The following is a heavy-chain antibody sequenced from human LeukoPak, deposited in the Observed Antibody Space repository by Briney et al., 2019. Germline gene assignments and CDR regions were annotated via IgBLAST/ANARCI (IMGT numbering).Heavy chain of an antibody. CDR2: INHSGST. J-gene: IGHJ1*01. Sequence: SETLSLTCAVYGGSFSGYYWSWIRQPPGKGLEWIGEINHSGSTNYNPSLKSRVTISVDTSKNQFSLKLSSVTAADTAVYYLAGATFRVAGYWVQGTLVTVAS. CDR3: AGATFRVAGY. CDR1: GGSFSGYY. V-gene: IGHV4-34*01. D-gene: IGHD6-19*01.